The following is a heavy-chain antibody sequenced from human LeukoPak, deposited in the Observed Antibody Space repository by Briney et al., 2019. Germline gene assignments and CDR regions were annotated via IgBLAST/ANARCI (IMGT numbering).Heavy chain of an antibody. J-gene: IGHJ4*02. D-gene: IGHD3-16*02. Sequence: GGSLRLSCAASGFTFSSYAMSWVRQAPGKGPEWVSAISGSGGSTYYADSVKGRFTISRDNSKNALYLQMNSLRAEDTAVYYCAKDVDYIWGSYRYRKGYFDYWGQGTLVTVSS. CDR2: ISGSGGST. V-gene: IGHV3-23*01. CDR3: AKDVDYIWGSYRYRKGYFDY. CDR1: GFTFSSYA.